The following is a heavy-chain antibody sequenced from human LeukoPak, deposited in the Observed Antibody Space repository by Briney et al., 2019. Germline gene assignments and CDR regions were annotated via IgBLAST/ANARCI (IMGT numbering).Heavy chain of an antibody. CDR1: GFTFDDHA. D-gene: IGHD6-19*01. Sequence: GGFLRLSCAASGFTFDDHAMHWVRQAPGKGLEWVSGISWNSFTTGYADSVKGRFTISRDNTKNSLYLQMNSLRAEDTAVYYCAKDLPYSSGWVDAFDIWGQGTMVTVSS. V-gene: IGHV3-9*01. CDR3: AKDLPYSSGWVDAFDI. J-gene: IGHJ3*02. CDR2: ISWNSFTT.